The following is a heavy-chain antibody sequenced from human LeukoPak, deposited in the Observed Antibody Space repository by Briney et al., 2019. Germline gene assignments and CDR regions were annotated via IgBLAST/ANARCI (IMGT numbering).Heavy chain of an antibody. D-gene: IGHD2-2*01. Sequence: ASVKVSCKASGYTFTSYYMHWVRQAPGQGLEWMGINNPSGGSTSYAQKFQGRVTMTRDTSTSTVYMELSSLRSEDTAVYYCASSYCSSTSCHDYYYYGMDVWGQGTTVTVSS. CDR2: NNPSGGST. CDR1: GYTFTSYY. V-gene: IGHV1-46*01. CDR3: ASSYCSSTSCHDYYYYGMDV. J-gene: IGHJ6*02.